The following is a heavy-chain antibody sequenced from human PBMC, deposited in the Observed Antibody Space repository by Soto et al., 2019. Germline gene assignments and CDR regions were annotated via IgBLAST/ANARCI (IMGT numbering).Heavy chain of an antibody. CDR1: GYTFTSYG. CDR3: ARVHRFTGTTLDYYYGMDV. V-gene: IGHV1-18*01. CDR2: ISAYNGNT. J-gene: IGHJ6*02. Sequence: ASVKVSCKASGYTFTSYGISWVRQAPGQGLEWMGWISAYNGNTNYAQKLQGRVTMTTDTSTSTAYMELRSLRSDDTAVYYCARVHRFTGTTLDYYYGMDVWGQGTTVTSP. D-gene: IGHD1-7*01.